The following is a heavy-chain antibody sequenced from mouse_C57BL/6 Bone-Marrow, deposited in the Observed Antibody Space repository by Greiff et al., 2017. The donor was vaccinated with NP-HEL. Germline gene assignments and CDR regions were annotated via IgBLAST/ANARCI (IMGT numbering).Heavy chain of an antibody. Sequence: VQLVESGAELVRPGTSVKVSCKASGYAFTNYLIEWVKQRPGQGLEWIGVINPGSGGTNYNEKFKGKATLTADKSSSTAYMQLSSLTSEDSAVYFCARSGYGYDGAWFAYWGQGTLVTVSA. CDR1: GYAFTNYL. D-gene: IGHD2-2*01. J-gene: IGHJ3*01. CDR2: INPGSGGT. V-gene: IGHV1-54*01. CDR3: ARSGYGYDGAWFAY.